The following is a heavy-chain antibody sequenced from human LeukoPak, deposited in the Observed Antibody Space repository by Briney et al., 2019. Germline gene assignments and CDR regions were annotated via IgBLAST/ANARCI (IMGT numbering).Heavy chain of an antibody. CDR2: IDSTGAYT. CDR1: GFIFSNYA. V-gene: IGHV3-23*01. J-gene: IGHJ4*02. D-gene: IGHD3-3*01. CDR3: AALSGYRKYDY. Sequence: GGSLRLSCAASGFIFSNYAMSWVRQAPGKGLEWVSAIDSTGAYTWYADSVKGRFTISKDNSKNTLYLQMNSLRAEDTVVYYCAALSGYRKYDYWGQGTWSPSPQ.